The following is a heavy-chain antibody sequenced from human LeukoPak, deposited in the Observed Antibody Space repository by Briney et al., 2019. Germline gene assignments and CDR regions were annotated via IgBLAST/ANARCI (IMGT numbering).Heavy chain of an antibody. CDR3: ARATRGYMVRGVIITDYYGMDV. CDR1: GGSFSGYY. V-gene: IGHV4-59*01. Sequence: SETLSLTCAVYGGSFSGYYWSWIRQPPGKGLEWIGYIYYSGSTNYNPSLKSRVTISVDTSKNQFSLKLSSVTAADTAVYYCARATRGYMVRGVIITDYYGMDVWGQGTTVTVSS. D-gene: IGHD3-10*01. CDR2: IYYSGST. J-gene: IGHJ6*02.